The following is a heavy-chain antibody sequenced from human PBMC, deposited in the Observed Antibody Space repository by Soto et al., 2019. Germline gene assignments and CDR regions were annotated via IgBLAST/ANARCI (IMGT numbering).Heavy chain of an antibody. CDR3: ARDTHWGLGD. Sequence: QVQLQESGPGLVKPSETLSLTCAVSGDSISTNNWWSWVRQPPGKGLEWMGEIYHSGSTNYNPSLKIRVTISADRSKNKLSLRLDSVTAADTALYFCARDTHWGLGDWGQGTLVIVSS. CDR2: IYHSGST. CDR1: GDSISTNNW. D-gene: IGHD7-27*01. V-gene: IGHV4-4*02. J-gene: IGHJ4*02.